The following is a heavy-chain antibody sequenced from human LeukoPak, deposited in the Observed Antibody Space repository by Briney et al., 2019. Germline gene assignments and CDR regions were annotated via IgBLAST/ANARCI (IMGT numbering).Heavy chain of an antibody. Sequence: QTSETLSLTCTVSGGSINSYYWNWIRQPPGKGLEWIGYIYYSGNTNYNPSLKSRVTISVDTSENQFSLKLSSVTAADTAVYYCARLASSGWYFDFWGQGTLVTVSS. CDR2: IYYSGNT. V-gene: IGHV4-59*08. D-gene: IGHD6-19*01. CDR3: ARLASSGWYFDF. CDR1: GGSINSYY. J-gene: IGHJ4*02.